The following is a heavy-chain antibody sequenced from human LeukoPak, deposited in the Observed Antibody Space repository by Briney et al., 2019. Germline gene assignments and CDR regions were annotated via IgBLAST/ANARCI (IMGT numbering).Heavy chain of an antibody. D-gene: IGHD1-26*01. V-gene: IGHV1-69*05. Sequence: GASVMVSCKASGGTFSVDAITWVRQAPGQGLEWMGGIVPIAGTANYAQKFQGRVTITTGESTNTAYMELSSLRSEDTAVYYCARAPYGIYSGDYYAYYMDVWGKGTTVTVSS. J-gene: IGHJ6*03. CDR3: ARAPYGIYSGDYYAYYMDV. CDR1: GGTFSVDA. CDR2: IVPIAGTA.